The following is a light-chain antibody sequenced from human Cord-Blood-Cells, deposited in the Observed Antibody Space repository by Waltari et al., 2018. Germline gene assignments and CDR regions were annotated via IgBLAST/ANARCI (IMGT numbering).Light chain of an antibody. V-gene: IGLV2-11*01. J-gene: IGLJ2*01. CDR3: CSYAGSYVV. CDR1: SSDVGGYNY. Sequence: QSALTQPRSVSGSPGQSVTISCTGTSSDVGGYNYVSWYQQHPGKAPKLMNYDVRKRPAGVPDRFSGSKSGNTASLTISGLQAEDEADYYCCSYAGSYVVFGGGTKLTVL. CDR2: DVR.